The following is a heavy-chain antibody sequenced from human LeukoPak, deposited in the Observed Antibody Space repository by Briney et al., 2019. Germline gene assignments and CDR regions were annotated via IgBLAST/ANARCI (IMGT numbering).Heavy chain of an antibody. CDR1: GYTFTGYY. J-gene: IGHJ4*01. CDR2: VNPNSGVT. V-gene: IGHV1-2*02. Sequence: GASVKVSCKASGYTFTGYYIHWVRQAPGQGLEWMGSVNPNSGVTDYAQKFQGRITMTRDTSISTAYMELNRLTSDDTAVYYCARDTGFPFFDFWGHGAQVTVSS. CDR3: ARDTGFPFFDF.